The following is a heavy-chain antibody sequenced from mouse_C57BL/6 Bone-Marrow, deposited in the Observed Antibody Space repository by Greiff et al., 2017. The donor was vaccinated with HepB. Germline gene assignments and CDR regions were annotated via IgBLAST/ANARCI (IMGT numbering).Heavy chain of an antibody. J-gene: IGHJ2*01. V-gene: IGHV14-4*01. Sequence: DVKLVESGAELVRPGASVKLSCTASGFNIKDDYMHWVKQRPEQGLEWIGWIDPENGDTEYASKFQGKATITADTSSNTAYLQLSSLTSEDTAVYYCTTARQLRLRSLDYWGQGTTLTVSS. CDR2: IDPENGDT. CDR3: TTARQLRLRSLDY. D-gene: IGHD3-2*02. CDR1: GFNIKDDY.